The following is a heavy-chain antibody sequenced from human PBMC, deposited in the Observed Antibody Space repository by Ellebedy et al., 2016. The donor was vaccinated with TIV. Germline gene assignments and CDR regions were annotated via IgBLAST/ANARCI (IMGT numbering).Heavy chain of an antibody. V-gene: IGHV3-7*01. CDR2: INPDGSQR. D-gene: IGHD4-17*01. CDR3: ARDPFNGALDY. J-gene: IGHJ4*02. Sequence: GGSLSLSXLASAFTFNNDWMAWVRQVPGKGLEWVALINPDGSQREYVDSVKGRFTISRDNAQNSLYLQMNSLRAEDTALYYCARDPFNGALDYWGQGTLVTVSS. CDR1: AFTFNNDW.